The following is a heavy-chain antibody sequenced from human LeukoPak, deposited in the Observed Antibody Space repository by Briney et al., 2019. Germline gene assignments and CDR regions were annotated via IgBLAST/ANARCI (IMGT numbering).Heavy chain of an antibody. D-gene: IGHD3-10*01. J-gene: IGHJ4*02. CDR1: GGSFSSYY. Sequence: PSETLSLTCAVSGGSFSSYYWGWIRQPPGKGLEWVACLSHGGNTWYNPSLESRLTISVDTSKNQFSLKFNSVTAADTALYWCARHNAPRRVGFDFWGQGILVTVSS. V-gene: IGHV4-39*01. CDR2: LSHGGNT. CDR3: ARHNAPRRVGFDF.